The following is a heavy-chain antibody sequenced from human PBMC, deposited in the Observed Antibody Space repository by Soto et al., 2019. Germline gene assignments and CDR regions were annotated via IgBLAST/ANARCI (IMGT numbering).Heavy chain of an antibody. CDR2: ISAYNGNT. CDR1: GYTFTSYG. Sequence: ASVKVSCKASGYTFTSYGISWVRQAPGQGLEWMGWISAYNGNTNYAQKLQGRVTMTTDTSTSTAYMELRSLRSDDTAVYYCARIQYDFWSGFRWGPFDYWGQGTLVTVSS. V-gene: IGHV1-18*01. D-gene: IGHD3-3*01. CDR3: ARIQYDFWSGFRWGPFDY. J-gene: IGHJ4*02.